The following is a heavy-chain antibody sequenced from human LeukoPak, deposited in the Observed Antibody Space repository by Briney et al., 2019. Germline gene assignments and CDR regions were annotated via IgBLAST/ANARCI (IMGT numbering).Heavy chain of an antibody. Sequence: GRSLRLSCAASGFTFSSYGMHWVRQAPGKGLEWVANIKQDGSEKYYVDSVKGRFTISRDNAKNSLYLQMNSLRAEDTAVYYCATTRDNIVVVPAAIPYFDYWGQGTLVTVSS. D-gene: IGHD2-2*01. CDR1: GFTFSSYG. CDR2: IKQDGSEK. CDR3: ATTRDNIVVVPAAIPYFDY. J-gene: IGHJ4*02. V-gene: IGHV3-7*01.